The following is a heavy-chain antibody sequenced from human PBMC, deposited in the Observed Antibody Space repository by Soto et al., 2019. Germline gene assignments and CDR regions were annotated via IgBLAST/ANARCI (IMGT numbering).Heavy chain of an antibody. Sequence: QVQLVESGGGVVQPGRSLRLSCAASGFTFSSYAMHWVRQAPGKGLAWVAVISYDGSNKYYAYSVKGRFTISRDNSKNTLYLQMNSLRAEDTAVYYCAREGDSSSWYPLYFDYWGQGTLVTVSS. J-gene: IGHJ4*02. CDR1: GFTFSSYA. CDR3: AREGDSSSWYPLYFDY. CDR2: ISYDGSNK. D-gene: IGHD6-13*01. V-gene: IGHV3-30-3*01.